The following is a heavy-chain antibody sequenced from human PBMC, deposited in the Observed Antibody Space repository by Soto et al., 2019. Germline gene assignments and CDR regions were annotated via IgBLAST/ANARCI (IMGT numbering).Heavy chain of an antibody. CDR2: IYYSGST. D-gene: IGHD3-3*01. Sequence: SETLSLTCSVSGGSISSYYWSWIRQPPGKGLEWIAYIYYSGSTSYNPSLKSRVSISLDTSKNQFSLKLSSVTAADTAVYYCARDLRFRGFYVMAVWGQGTTVTVSS. CDR1: GGSISSYY. CDR3: ARDLRFRGFYVMAV. J-gene: IGHJ6*02. V-gene: IGHV4-59*12.